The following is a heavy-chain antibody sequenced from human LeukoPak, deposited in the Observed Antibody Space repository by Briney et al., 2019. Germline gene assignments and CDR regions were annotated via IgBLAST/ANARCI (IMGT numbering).Heavy chain of an antibody. V-gene: IGHV1-2*02. J-gene: IGHJ5*02. CDR1: GYTFTGYY. Sequence: ASEKVSCKASGYTFTGYYMHWVRQAPGQGLEWMGWINPNSGGTNYAQKFQGRVTMTRDTSISTAYMELSRLRSDDTAVYYCATEKSPYCSSTSCYFLENWFDPWGQGTLVTVSS. D-gene: IGHD2-2*01. CDR3: ATEKSPYCSSTSCYFLENWFDP. CDR2: INPNSGGT.